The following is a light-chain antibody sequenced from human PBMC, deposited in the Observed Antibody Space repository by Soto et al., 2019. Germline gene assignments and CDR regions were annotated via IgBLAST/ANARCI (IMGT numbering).Light chain of an antibody. J-gene: IGKJ2*01. Sequence: IVLTQSPGTLSLSPVDRVTLSCRASPSLTTNYLAWYQQKPGQAPRRLIYGASNMATGVPDRFSGSGSGRAFTLIIPRLEPEDFAEYYCQYYGRSTLLYTFGQGTKLGVK. CDR2: GAS. V-gene: IGKV3-20*01. CDR1: PSLTTNY. CDR3: QYYGRSTLLYT.